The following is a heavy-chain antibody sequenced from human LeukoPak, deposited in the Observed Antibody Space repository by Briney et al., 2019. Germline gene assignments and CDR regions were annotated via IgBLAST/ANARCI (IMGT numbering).Heavy chain of an antibody. Sequence: ASAKVSCKASGYTFTGYYMHWVRQAPGQGLEWMGRINPNSGGTNYAQKFQGRVTMTRDTSISTAYMELSRLRSDDTAVYYCARDLGNVVVVAATHNWPWFDPWGQGTLVTVSS. D-gene: IGHD2-15*01. J-gene: IGHJ5*02. V-gene: IGHV1-2*06. CDR3: ARDLGNVVVVAATHNWPWFDP. CDR2: INPNSGGT. CDR1: GYTFTGYY.